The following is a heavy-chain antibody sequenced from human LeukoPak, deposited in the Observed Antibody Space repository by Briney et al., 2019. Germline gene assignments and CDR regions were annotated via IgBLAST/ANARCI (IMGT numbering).Heavy chain of an antibody. V-gene: IGHV3-30*18. J-gene: IGHJ4*02. CDR3: AKDVAVAGSSDY. CDR2: VSYDGSNK. CDR1: GFTFSSYG. Sequence: PGGSLRLSCAASGFTFSSYGMHWARQAPGKGLEWVAVVSYDGSNKYYADSVKGRFTISRDNSKNTLYLQMNSLRAEDTAVYYCAKDVAVAGSSDYWGQGTLVTVSS. D-gene: IGHD6-19*01.